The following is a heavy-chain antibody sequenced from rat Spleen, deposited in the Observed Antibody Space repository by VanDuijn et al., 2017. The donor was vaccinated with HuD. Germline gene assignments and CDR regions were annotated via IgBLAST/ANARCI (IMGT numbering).Heavy chain of an antibody. CDR1: GFTFSNYC. V-gene: IGHV5-25*01. Sequence: EVQLVESGGGLVQPGRSMKLSCAASGFTFSNYCMTWVRQVPTKGLEWVASISTGGGNTYYRDSVKGRFTISRDNAKSTLYLEMDSLRSEDTATYYCTRVDGYYRTMDAWGQGTSVTVSS. CDR3: TRVDGYYRTMDA. J-gene: IGHJ4*01. CDR2: ISTGGGNT. D-gene: IGHD1-12*03.